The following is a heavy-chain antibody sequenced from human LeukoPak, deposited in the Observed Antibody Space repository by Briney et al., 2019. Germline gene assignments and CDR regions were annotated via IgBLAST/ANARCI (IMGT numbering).Heavy chain of an antibody. V-gene: IGHV3-21*01. D-gene: IGHD3-16*01. CDR1: GFTFSSYS. CDR3: AKSPRAVMAMMDV. Sequence: PGGSLRLSCAASGFTFSSYSMNWVRQAPGKGLEWVSSISSRSTYIYHADSVKGRFTISRDNAKNSLFLQMNSLRAEDTAVYFCAKSPRAVMAMMDVWGKGTTVTVSS. J-gene: IGHJ6*04. CDR2: ISSRSTYI.